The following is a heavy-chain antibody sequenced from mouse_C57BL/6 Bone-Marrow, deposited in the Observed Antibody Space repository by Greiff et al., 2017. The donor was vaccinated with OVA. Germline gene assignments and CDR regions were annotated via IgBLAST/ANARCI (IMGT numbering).Heavy chain of an antibody. CDR1: GFTFNTYA. CDR2: IRSKSSNYAT. V-gene: IGHV10-3*01. Sequence: EVQRVESGGGLVQPKGSLKLSCAASGFTFNTYAMHWVRQAPGKGLEWVARIRSKSSNYATYYADSVKDRFTISRDDSQSMLYLQMNNLKTEDTAMYYCVRDGNYGSYFDYWGQGTTLTVSS. D-gene: IGHD1-1*01. CDR3: VRDGNYGSYFDY. J-gene: IGHJ2*01.